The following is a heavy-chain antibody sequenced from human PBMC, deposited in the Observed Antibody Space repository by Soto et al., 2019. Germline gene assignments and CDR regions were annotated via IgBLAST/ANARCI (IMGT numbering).Heavy chain of an antibody. CDR1: GYIFTRYW. D-gene: IGHD6-6*01. CDR2: IYPGDSDT. Sequence: GESLKISCKGSGYIFTRYWIGWVRQMPGKGLEWMGMIYPGDSDTRYRPSFQGQVTISADKSISTAYLQWGSLKASDTAMYYCARPRISTSSDDFDVGGQGTRVTVS. V-gene: IGHV5-51*01. J-gene: IGHJ3*01. CDR3: ARPRISTSSDDFDV.